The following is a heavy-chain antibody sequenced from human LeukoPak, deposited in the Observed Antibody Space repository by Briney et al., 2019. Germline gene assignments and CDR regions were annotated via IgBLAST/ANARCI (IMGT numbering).Heavy chain of an antibody. V-gene: IGHV3-23*01. Sequence: HSGGSLRLSCAASGFTFSSYAMRWVRQAPGKGLAWVSAISGSGGSTYYADSVKGRFTISRDNSKNTLYLQMNSLRAEDTAVYYCAKEGSGSYTLWGQGTLVTVSS. CDR3: AKEGSGSYTL. CDR1: GFTFSSYA. J-gene: IGHJ4*02. CDR2: ISGSGGST. D-gene: IGHD1-26*01.